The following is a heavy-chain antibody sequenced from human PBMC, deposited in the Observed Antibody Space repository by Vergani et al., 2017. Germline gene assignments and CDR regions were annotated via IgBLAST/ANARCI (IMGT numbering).Heavy chain of an antibody. CDR2: ISGSGVSA. CDR1: EFTFSNYA. CDR3: AKQYFVSGNYLFDY. D-gene: IGHD3-10*01. J-gene: IGHJ4*02. Sequence: EVQLLESGGGLVQPGGSLRLTCAASEFTFSNYAMNWVRPAPGKGLEWVSGISGSGVSAYYTDSVKGRFTISRDNSKNMLFLQMNNLRTEDTAIYYCAKQYFVSGNYLFDYWGQGTLVTVSS. V-gene: IGHV3-23*01.